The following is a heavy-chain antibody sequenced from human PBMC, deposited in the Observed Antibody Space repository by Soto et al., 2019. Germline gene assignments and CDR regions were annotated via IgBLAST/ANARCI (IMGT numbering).Heavy chain of an antibody. J-gene: IGHJ4*02. V-gene: IGHV4-61*01. D-gene: IGHD1-26*01. CDR2: IYYSGNT. CDR3: ARVSVSYYHVYYFDY. Sequence: QVQLQESGPGLVKPSETLSLTCTVSGGSVSSANYYWGWIRQPPGKGLEWIGSIYYSGNTNYNPSLNSRVTISVDTSKNQFSLRLSSVTAADTAVYYCARVSVSYYHVYYFDYWGQGTLVTVSS. CDR1: GGSVSSANYY.